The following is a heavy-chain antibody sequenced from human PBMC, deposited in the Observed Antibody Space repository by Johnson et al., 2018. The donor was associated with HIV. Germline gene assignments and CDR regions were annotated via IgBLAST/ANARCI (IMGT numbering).Heavy chain of an antibody. CDR1: GFTFSSYG. Sequence: QVQLVESGGGVVQPGRSLRLSCAASGFTFSSYGMHWVRQAPAKGLEWVAVISYDGGTIDYAAPVKGRFTISRDDSKNTLYLQMNSLKTEDTAVYYCTTDHDSSSWYHDAFDIWGQGTMVTVYS. J-gene: IGHJ3*02. D-gene: IGHD6-13*01. CDR2: ISYDGGTI. CDR3: TTDHDSSSWYHDAFDI. V-gene: IGHV3-30*03.